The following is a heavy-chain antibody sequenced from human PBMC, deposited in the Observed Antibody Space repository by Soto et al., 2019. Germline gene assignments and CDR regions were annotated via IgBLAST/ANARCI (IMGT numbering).Heavy chain of an antibody. V-gene: IGHV3-74*01. Sequence: EVQLVESGGGLVQPGGSLRLSCAVSGFTFSRYWIHWVRQAPGKGLVWVSRINSDGSSTTYADSVKGRFTISRDNAKNTLYLQMNSLRAEDTAVYYCAREEIFGVVIDAFDIWGQGTMVTVSS. J-gene: IGHJ3*02. CDR1: GFTFSRYW. CDR2: INSDGSST. CDR3: AREEIFGVVIDAFDI. D-gene: IGHD3-3*01.